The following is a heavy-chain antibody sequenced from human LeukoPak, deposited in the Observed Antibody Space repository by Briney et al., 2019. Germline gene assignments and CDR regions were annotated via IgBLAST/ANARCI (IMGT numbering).Heavy chain of an antibody. D-gene: IGHD4-11*01. Sequence: SETLSLTCAVSGGSISSSNWWSWVRQPPGKGLEWIGEIFHSGSTNYKSSLKSRVTILVDKSKNQFSLKLSSVTAADTAVYYCAREVRAFDYWGQGTLVTVSS. CDR1: GGSISSSNW. CDR3: AREVRAFDY. V-gene: IGHV4-4*02. J-gene: IGHJ4*02. CDR2: IFHSGST.